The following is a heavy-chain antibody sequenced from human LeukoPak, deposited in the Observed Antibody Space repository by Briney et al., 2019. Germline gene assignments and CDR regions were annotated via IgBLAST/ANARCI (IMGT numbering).Heavy chain of an antibody. V-gene: IGHV5-51*01. CDR2: IYPGDSDT. Sequence: GESLQISFKGSGYSFTSYWIGWVRQLPGKALEWMGIIYPGDSDTRYSPSFQGQVTISADKSISTAYLQWSSLKASDTAMYYCATNSRTPFGVVTYYFDYWGQGTLVTVSS. CDR1: GYSFTSYW. CDR3: ATNSRTPFGVVTYYFDY. J-gene: IGHJ4*02. D-gene: IGHD3-3*01.